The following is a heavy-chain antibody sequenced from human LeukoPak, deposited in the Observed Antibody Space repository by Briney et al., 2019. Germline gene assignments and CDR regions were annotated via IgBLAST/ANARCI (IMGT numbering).Heavy chain of an antibody. CDR2: IYPGDSDT. D-gene: IGHD4-17*01. Sequence: GESLKISCKGSGYSFTNYWIAWVRQMPGKGLEWMGIIYPGDSDTRYSPSFQGQVTISADKSISTAYLQWSSLKASDTAMYYCATSPGYGDYFGWFDPWGQGTLVTVSS. CDR1: GYSFTNYW. J-gene: IGHJ5*02. V-gene: IGHV5-51*01. CDR3: ATSPGYGDYFGWFDP.